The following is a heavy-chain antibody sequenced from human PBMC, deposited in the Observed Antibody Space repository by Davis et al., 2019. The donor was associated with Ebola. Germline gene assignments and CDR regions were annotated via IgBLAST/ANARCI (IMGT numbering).Heavy chain of an antibody. J-gene: IGHJ6*02. CDR2: INHSGST. Sequence: MPSETLSLTCAVYGGSFSGYYWSWIRQPPGKGLEWIGEINHSGSTNYNPSLKSRVTISVDKSKNQFSLKLSSVTAADTAVYYCARFRRTFYYYYGMDVWGQGTTVTVSS. V-gene: IGHV4-34*01. CDR3: ARFRRTFYYYYGMDV. CDR1: GGSFSGYY. D-gene: IGHD1/OR15-1a*01.